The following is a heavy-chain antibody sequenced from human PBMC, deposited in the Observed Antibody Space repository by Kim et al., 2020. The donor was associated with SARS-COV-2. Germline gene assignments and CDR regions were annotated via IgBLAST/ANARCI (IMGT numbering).Heavy chain of an antibody. V-gene: IGHV7-4-1*02. D-gene: IGHD3-9*01. CDR2: INTNTGNP. J-gene: IGHJ5*02. Sequence: ASVKVSCKASGYTFTSYAMNWVRQAPGQGLEWMGWINTNTGNPTYAQGFTGRFVFPLDTSVSTAYLQISSLKAEDTAVYYCSRLHVLRYFGGWFDPWGQGTLVTVSS. CDR3: SRLHVLRYFGGWFDP. CDR1: GYTFTSYA.